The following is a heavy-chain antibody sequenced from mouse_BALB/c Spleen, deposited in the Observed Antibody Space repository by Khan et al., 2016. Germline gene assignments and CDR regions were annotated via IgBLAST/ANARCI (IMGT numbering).Heavy chain of an antibody. V-gene: IGHV3-2*02. CDR2: ISYSGST. CDR1: GYSITSDYA. CDR3: ARTPTAYYTMDY. Sequence: EVQLQESGPGLVKPSQSLSLTCTVTGYSITSDYAWNWIRQFPGNKLEWMGYISYSGSTRYYPSLKRRISITRDTSKNQFFLQLNSGTTEDTATDYCARTPTAYYTMDYWGQGTSVTGSS. D-gene: IGHD1-2*01. J-gene: IGHJ4*01.